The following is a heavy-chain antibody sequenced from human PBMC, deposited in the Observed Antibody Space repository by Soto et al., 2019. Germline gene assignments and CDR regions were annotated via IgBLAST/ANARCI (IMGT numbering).Heavy chain of an antibody. V-gene: IGHV3-23*01. CDR3: AIVRAGQRSGYYYYGMDV. J-gene: IGHJ6*02. D-gene: IGHD1-1*01. Sequence: GGSLRLSCAASGFTFSSYAMSWVRQAPGKGLEWVSAISGSGGSTYYADSVKGRFTISRDNSKNTLYLQMNSLRAEDTAVYYYAIVRAGQRSGYYYYGMDVWGQGTTVTVSS. CDR1: GFTFSSYA. CDR2: ISGSGGST.